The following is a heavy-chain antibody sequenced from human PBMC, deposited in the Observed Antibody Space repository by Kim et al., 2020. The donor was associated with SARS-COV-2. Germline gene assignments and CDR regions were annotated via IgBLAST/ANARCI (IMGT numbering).Heavy chain of an antibody. CDR2: INPDGGGK. Sequence: GGSLRLSCAASGFSFSSSWMSWVRQVPGKGLEWVAIINPDGGGKYYVDSVKGRFTISRDNAKNSLYLQMKGLRAEDTAVFYCARDTFYHDRSGDYWGQGTLVTVSA. CDR3: ARDTFYHDRSGDY. V-gene: IGHV3-7*01. CDR1: GFSFSSSW. D-gene: IGHD6-19*01. J-gene: IGHJ4*02.